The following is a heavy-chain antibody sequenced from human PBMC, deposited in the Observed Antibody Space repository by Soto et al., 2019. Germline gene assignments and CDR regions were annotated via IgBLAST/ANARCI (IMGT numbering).Heavy chain of an antibody. J-gene: IGHJ4*02. CDR1: GGYLSSYC. CDR3: ARAGPNSYASGSPYRGLDY. V-gene: IGHV4-59*01. CDR2: IYYSGST. D-gene: IGHD3-10*01. Sequence: PSETMSLTCTVAGGYLSSYCWSWIRQTPGKGLEWIGYIYYSGSTNYNPSLKSRVTISVDTSKNQFSLKLSSVTAADTAVYYCARAGPNSYASGSPYRGLDYWGQGTLVTVSS.